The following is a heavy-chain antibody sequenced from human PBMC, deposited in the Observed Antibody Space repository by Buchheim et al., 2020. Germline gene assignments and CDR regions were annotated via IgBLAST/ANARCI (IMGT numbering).Heavy chain of an antibody. CDR3: ARAKGLDLDY. J-gene: IGHJ4*02. D-gene: IGHD6-19*01. CDR2: INSDGSST. V-gene: IGHV3-74*01. Sequence: EVQLVESGGGLVQPGGSLRLSCAAAGFTLNNYWMHWVRQTPGKGLVWVSRINSDGSSTSYADSVRGRFTISRDNAKNTLYLQMNSLRAEDTAVYYCARAKGLDLDYWGQGTL. CDR1: GFTLNNYW.